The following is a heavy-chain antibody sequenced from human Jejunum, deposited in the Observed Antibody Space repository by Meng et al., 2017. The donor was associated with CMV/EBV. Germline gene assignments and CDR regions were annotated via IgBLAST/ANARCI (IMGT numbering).Heavy chain of an antibody. J-gene: IGHJ4*01. D-gene: IGHD6-6*01. CDR1: GYSFTNYG. CDR2: IYPGDSNM. Sequence: SCKAYGYSFTNYGIGWVRQRPGKGLEWVGIIYPGDSNMRYSPSLEGHVTVSADKSITTVYLHWTSLKASDTAMYYCARHGGSSAGDYWGQGSLVTVSS. CDR3: ARHGGSSAGDY. V-gene: IGHV5-51*01.